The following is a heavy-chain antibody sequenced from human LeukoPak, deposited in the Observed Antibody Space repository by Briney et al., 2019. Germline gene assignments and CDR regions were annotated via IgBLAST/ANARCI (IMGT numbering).Heavy chain of an antibody. Sequence: GGSLRLSCAASGFTFSSYEMNWVRQAPGKGLEWLSYISSSGTTKKYADSVKGRFTISRDNAKNSLYLQMNSLRAEDTAVYYCARTKYSYGYGYYYYMDVWGKGTTVTVSS. V-gene: IGHV3-48*03. CDR1: GFTFSSYE. CDR2: ISSSGTTK. J-gene: IGHJ6*03. D-gene: IGHD5-18*01. CDR3: ARTKYSYGYGYYYYMDV.